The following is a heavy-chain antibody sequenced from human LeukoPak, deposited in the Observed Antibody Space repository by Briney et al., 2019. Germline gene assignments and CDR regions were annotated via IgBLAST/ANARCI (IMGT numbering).Heavy chain of an antibody. CDR2: ILNDGSQE. Sequence: GGSLRLPCAASGFTFSSYGMHWVRQAPGKGLEWVAVILNDGSQEKYADSVKGRFTISRDNSKNTLFLQMNSLRAEDTAVYYCARDDALGDNALDIWGQGTMVTASS. CDR3: ARDDALGDNALDI. CDR1: GFTFSSYG. J-gene: IGHJ3*02. D-gene: IGHD3-16*01. V-gene: IGHV3-33*01.